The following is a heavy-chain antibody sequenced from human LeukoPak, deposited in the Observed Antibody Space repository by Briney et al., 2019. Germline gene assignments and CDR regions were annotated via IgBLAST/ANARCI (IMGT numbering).Heavy chain of an antibody. CDR1: GYTFTSYY. V-gene: IGHV1-46*01. Sequence: ASVKVSCKASGYTFTSYYMHWVRQAPGQGLEWMGIINPSGGSTSYAQKFQGRVTMTRDTSTSTVYMELSSLRSEDTAVYYCARGPSTSRIMITFGGVMEPDYWGQGTLVTVSS. D-gene: IGHD3-16*01. J-gene: IGHJ4*02. CDR3: ARGPSTSRIMITFGGVMEPDY. CDR2: INPSGGST.